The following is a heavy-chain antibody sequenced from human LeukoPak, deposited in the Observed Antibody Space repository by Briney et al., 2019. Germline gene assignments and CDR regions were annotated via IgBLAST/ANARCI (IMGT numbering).Heavy chain of an antibody. CDR1: GYTFTSYD. D-gene: IGHD3-9*01. CDR3: ARVYDILTGFDP. V-gene: IGHV1-8*03. J-gene: IGHJ5*02. Sequence: VASVKVSCKASGYTFTSYDINWVRQATGQGLEWMGWMNPNSGNTGYAQKFQGRVTITRNTSISTAYMELSSLRSEDTAVYYCARVYDILTGFDPWGQGTLVTVSS. CDR2: MNPNSGNT.